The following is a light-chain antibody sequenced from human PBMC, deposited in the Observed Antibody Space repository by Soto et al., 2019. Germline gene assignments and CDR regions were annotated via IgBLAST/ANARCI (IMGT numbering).Light chain of an antibody. V-gene: IGKV1-12*01. Sequence: DIQMTQSPSSVSSSVGDRVTITCRSSRNIGDRLAWFRHKPGKAPQLLIQTASTLVRETPSRFSGSGSGTDFILTLNNVQPEDFETYYCLQAYTVPRTFGQGTKVDI. CDR1: RNIGDR. CDR2: TAS. CDR3: LQAYTVPRT. J-gene: IGKJ1*01.